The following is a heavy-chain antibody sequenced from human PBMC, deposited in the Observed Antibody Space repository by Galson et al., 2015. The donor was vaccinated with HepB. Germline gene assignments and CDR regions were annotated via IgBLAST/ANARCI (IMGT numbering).Heavy chain of an antibody. D-gene: IGHD1-14*01. V-gene: IGHV1-2*04. CDR1: GYTFTSYY. CDR3: ERGSKVRGAGTDAFAI. J-gene: IGHJ3*02. CDR2: INPNSGGT. Sequence: SVKVSCKASGYTFTSYYIHWMRQAPGQGPEWMGWINPNSGGTNYAQKFQDWVTMTRDTSVSAAYMELNRLKSDDTAVYYCERGSKVRGAGTDAFAIWGRGKMVTVSS.